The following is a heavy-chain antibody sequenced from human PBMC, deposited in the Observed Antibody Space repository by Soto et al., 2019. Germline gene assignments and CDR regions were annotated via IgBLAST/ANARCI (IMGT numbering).Heavy chain of an antibody. CDR1: GFTFSSYS. J-gene: IGHJ4*02. Sequence: EVQLVESGGGLVQPGGSLRLSCAASGFTFSSYSMNWVRQAPGKGREWVSYISSSSSTIYYAASVKGRFTISRDNAKNSLYLQMNSLRDEDTAVYYCARDSDPRINCFDYWGQGTLVTVSA. V-gene: IGHV3-48*02. CDR3: ARDSDPRINCFDY. D-gene: IGHD1-20*01. CDR2: ISSSSSTI.